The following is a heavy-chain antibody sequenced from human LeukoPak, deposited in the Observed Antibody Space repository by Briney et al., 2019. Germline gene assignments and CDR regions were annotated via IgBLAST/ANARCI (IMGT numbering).Heavy chain of an antibody. CDR1: GYTFTGYY. J-gene: IGHJ4*02. V-gene: IGHV1-2*02. CDR2: INPNSGGT. D-gene: IGHD1-26*01. Sequence: ASVKVSCKASGYTFTGYYMHWVRQAPGQGLEWMGWINPNSGGTNYAQKFQGRVTMTRDTSISTAYMELSRLRSADTAVYYCARVGLRGSYQLSDWGQGTLVTVSS. CDR3: ARVGLRGSYQLSD.